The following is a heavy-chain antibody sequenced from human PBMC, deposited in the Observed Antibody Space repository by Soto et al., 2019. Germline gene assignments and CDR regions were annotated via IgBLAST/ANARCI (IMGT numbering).Heavy chain of an antibody. CDR1: GFTFSSYA. D-gene: IGHD3-16*01. V-gene: IGHV3-23*01. CDR2: ISAGADST. Sequence: GGSLRLSCAVSGFTFSSYAMSWVRQAPGKGLEWVSTISAGADSTYYADSVKGRFTISRDNSKNTLYLQMSGLGAADTAVYSCARDAAYTTTWYHVYWGQGALVTVSS. J-gene: IGHJ4*02. CDR3: ARDAAYTTTWYHVY.